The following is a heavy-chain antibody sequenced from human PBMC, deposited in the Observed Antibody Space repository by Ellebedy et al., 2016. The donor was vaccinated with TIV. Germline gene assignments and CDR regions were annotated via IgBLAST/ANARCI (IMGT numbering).Heavy chain of an antibody. J-gene: IGHJ6*02. Sequence: AASVKVSCKASGYTFTSYGISWVRQAPGQGLEWMGWISAYNGNTNYAQKLQGRVTMTTDTSTSTAYMELRSLRSDDTAVYYCARDASTTPYLGYYYYGMDVWGQGTTVTVSS. CDR3: ARDASTTPYLGYYYYGMDV. CDR2: ISAYNGNT. CDR1: GYTFTSYG. V-gene: IGHV1-18*01. D-gene: IGHD1-26*01.